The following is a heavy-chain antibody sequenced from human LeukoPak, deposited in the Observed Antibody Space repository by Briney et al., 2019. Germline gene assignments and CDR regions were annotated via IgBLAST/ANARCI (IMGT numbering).Heavy chain of an antibody. CDR3: AGANWHSRGTLYYFDH. CDR1: TFTVSTNY. V-gene: IGHV3-66*01. Sequence: GGSLRLSCAASTFTVSTNYMSWVRQAPGKGLEWVSIIYISGNTYYADSVKGRVTISRDNSKNTLYLHMNTLRAEDTAVYYCAGANWHSRGTLYYFDHWGQGTLVTVSS. J-gene: IGHJ4*02. CDR2: IYISGNT. D-gene: IGHD2-15*01.